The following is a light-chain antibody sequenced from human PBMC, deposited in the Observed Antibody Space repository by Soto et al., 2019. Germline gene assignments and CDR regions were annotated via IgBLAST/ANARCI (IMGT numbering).Light chain of an antibody. Sequence: EIVLTQSPATLSLSPGERATLSCRASQSVSSYLAWYQQKPGQAPRLLIYDASNRATGIPARFSGSGSGTDFTLTISSLEPEDFAVYYCQQRSNWHLTWTVGQGTKVDSK. CDR3: QQRSNWHLTWT. J-gene: IGKJ1*01. CDR2: DAS. CDR1: QSVSSY. V-gene: IGKV3-11*01.